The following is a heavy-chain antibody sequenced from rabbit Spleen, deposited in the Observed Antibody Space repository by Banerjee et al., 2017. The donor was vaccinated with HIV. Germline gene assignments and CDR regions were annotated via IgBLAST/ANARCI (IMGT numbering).Heavy chain of an antibody. CDR1: GFSFSSSYY. V-gene: IGHV1S40*01. J-gene: IGHJ4*01. Sequence: QSLEESGGDMVKPGASLTLTCTASGFSFSSSYYICWVRQAPGKGLEWIACIYIGNGKTAYASWAKGRSTISETSSTTVTLQLNSLTVADTATYFCAKDGAAGGAGYGVSDLHLWGPGTLVTVS. D-gene: IGHD4-2*01. CDR3: AKDGAAGGAGYGVSDLHL. CDR2: IYIGNGKT.